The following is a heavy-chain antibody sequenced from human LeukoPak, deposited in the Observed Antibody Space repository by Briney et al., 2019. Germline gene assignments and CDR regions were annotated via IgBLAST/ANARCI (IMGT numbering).Heavy chain of an antibody. V-gene: IGHV4-39*07. D-gene: IGHD5-18*01. CDR1: GGSISSSSYY. Sequence: SETLSLTCTVSGGSISSSSYYWSWIRQPPGKGREWIGEINHSGSTNYNPSLKSRVTISVDTSKNQFSLKLSSVTAADTAVYYCARSARWIQRGGVWFDPXGQGTLVTVXX. CDR2: INHSGST. CDR3: ARSARWIQRGGVWFDP. J-gene: IGHJ5*02.